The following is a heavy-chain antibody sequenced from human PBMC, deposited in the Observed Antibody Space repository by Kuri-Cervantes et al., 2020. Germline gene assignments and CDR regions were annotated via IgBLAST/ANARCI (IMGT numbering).Heavy chain of an antibody. Sequence: GESLKISCAASGFTFSSYAMHWVRQAPGKGLEWVAVISYDGSNKYYADSVKGRFTISRDNSKNTPYLQMNSLRAEDTAVYYCARVVRGVRVWFGELDWGQGTLVTVSS. V-gene: IGHV3-30-3*01. CDR3: ARVVRGVRVWFGELD. D-gene: IGHD3-10*01. J-gene: IGHJ4*02. CDR2: ISYDGSNK. CDR1: GFTFSSYA.